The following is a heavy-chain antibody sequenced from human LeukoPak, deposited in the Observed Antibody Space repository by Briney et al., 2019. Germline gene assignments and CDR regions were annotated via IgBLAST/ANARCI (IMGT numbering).Heavy chain of an antibody. CDR3: ARHKNSQWKLLPPLFDY. D-gene: IGHD1-26*01. Sequence: GESLKISCKGSGYSFTSYWIGWVRQMPGKGLEWMGIIYPGDSDTRYSPSFQGQVTISADKSISTAYLQWSSLKTSDTAMYYCARHKNSQWKLLPPLFDYWGQGTLVTVSS. V-gene: IGHV5-51*01. CDR1: GYSFTSYW. CDR2: IYPGDSDT. J-gene: IGHJ4*02.